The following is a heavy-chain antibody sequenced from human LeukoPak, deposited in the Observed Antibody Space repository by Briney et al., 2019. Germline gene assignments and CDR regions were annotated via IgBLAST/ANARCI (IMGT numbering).Heavy chain of an antibody. Sequence: ASVKVSCKASGYTFTDYYMHWVRQAPGQGLEWMGWINPTSGGTNCAQKFQGRVTMTRDTSITTAYMELSRLRSDDTAVYYCARGEWELLMGFDYWGQGTLVTVSS. D-gene: IGHD1-26*01. CDR3: ARGEWELLMGFDY. V-gene: IGHV1-2*02. CDR2: INPTSGGT. CDR1: GYTFTDYY. J-gene: IGHJ4*02.